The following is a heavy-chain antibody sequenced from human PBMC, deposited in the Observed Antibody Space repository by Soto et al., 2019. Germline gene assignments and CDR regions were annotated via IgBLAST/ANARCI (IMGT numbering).Heavy chain of an antibody. J-gene: IGHJ5*02. CDR1: GFSLTTNGVG. D-gene: IGHD1-1*01. V-gene: IGHV2-5*02. Sequence: QITLKESGPTLVQPTQTLTLTCTFSGFSLTTNGVGVAWIRQSPGKALEYLAVIYWDNDRRYSPSLNSRLTISKXXSXNXXVLTMTNMDPADTATYFCAHRRPWSSDWNSGWFDPWGQGTLVTVSS. CDR3: AHRRPWSSDWNSGWFDP. CDR2: IYWDNDR.